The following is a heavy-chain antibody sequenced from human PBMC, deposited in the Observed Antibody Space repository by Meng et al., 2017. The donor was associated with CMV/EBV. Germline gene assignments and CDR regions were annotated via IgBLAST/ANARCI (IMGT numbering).Heavy chain of an antibody. CDR1: GGNISSPA. J-gene: IGHJ4*02. V-gene: IGHV1-69*05. CDR2: MIPIYGTA. D-gene: IGHD6-6*01. CDR3: ARASVGSSSHPYFDY. Sequence: SVKVSCKASGGNISSPAISWVRQAPGQGLEWVGGMIPIYGTAKYAKKFKDRVTITTDESTNTAHMELSSLRSEDTAVYYCARASVGSSSHPYFDYWGQGTLVTVSS.